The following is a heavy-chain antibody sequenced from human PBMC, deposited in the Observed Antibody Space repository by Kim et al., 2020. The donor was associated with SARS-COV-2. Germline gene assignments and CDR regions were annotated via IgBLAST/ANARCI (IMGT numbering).Heavy chain of an antibody. J-gene: IGHJ6*02. CDR3: ARVIAVAAHYGMDV. D-gene: IGHD6-19*01. V-gene: IGHV4-31*02. Sequence: SPSRKSRVTISVDTAGDQFSLRLRSVTAADTAVFYCARVIAVAAHYGMDVWGQGTTVTVSS.